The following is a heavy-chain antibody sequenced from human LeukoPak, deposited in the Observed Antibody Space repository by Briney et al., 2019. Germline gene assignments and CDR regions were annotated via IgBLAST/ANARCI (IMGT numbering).Heavy chain of an antibody. J-gene: IGHJ4*02. CDR3: ARGFRNGPFDC. V-gene: IGHV3-20*04. CDR2: INRNGDST. CDR1: GFTFDDYG. Sequence: GGSLRLSCEASGFTFDDYGMSWVRQRPGKGLEWVSGINRNGDSTDYADSVKGRFTISRDNAKNPHFLQMNSLEVEDTALYYCARGFRNGPFDCWGQGTLVTVSS. D-gene: IGHD2-8*01.